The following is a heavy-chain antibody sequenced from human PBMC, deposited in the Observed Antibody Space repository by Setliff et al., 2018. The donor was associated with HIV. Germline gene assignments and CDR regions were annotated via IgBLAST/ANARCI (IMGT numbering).Heavy chain of an antibody. CDR2: INPNSGGT. V-gene: IGHV1-2*02. D-gene: IGHD2-2*01. Sequence: GASVKVSCKASGYTFTDDYMHWVRQAPGQGLEWMGWINPNSGGTNYAQKFQGRVTMTRDTSISTAYMELSRLRSDDTAVYYCARTSYGLVVVPDYYYMDVWGKGTMVTVSS. CDR1: GYTFTDDY. J-gene: IGHJ6*03. CDR3: ARTSYGLVVVPDYYYMDV.